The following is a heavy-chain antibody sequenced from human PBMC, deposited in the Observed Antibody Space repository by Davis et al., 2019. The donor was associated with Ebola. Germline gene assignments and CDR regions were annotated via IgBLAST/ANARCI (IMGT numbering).Heavy chain of an antibody. Sequence: GGSLRLSCIASGFTVSNNNLGWVRQAPGKGLEWVAVIWYDGSNKYYADSVKGRFTISRDNSKNTLYLQMNSLRAEDTAVYYCASAWGRYYFDYWGQGTLVTVSS. CDR2: IWYDGSNK. V-gene: IGHV3-33*08. D-gene: IGHD3-16*01. J-gene: IGHJ4*02. CDR1: GFTVSNNN. CDR3: ASAWGRYYFDY.